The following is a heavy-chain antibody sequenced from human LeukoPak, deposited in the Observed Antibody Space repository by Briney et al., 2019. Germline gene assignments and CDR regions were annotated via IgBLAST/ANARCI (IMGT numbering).Heavy chain of an antibody. Sequence: PGGSLRLSCVASKFTNYAMTWVRQAPGKGLEWVSVISGSGDITYYADSVKGRFTISRDNSKNTLYLQMNSLRAEDTAVYYCAKDFTIFGVVTPDYWGQGTLVTVSS. V-gene: IGHV3-23*01. CDR2: ISGSGDIT. D-gene: IGHD3-3*01. CDR1: KFTNYA. CDR3: AKDFTIFGVVTPDY. J-gene: IGHJ4*02.